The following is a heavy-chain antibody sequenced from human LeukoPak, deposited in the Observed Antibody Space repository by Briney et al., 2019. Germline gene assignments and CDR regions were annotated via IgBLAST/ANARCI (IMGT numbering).Heavy chain of an antibody. D-gene: IGHD4-23*01. CDR1: GFTFSRYS. Sequence: GGSRRLSCAASGFTFSRYSMNWVRQAQGKGLEWVSYISSSSSTIDYADSVKGRFSISRDNAKNSLYLQMKSLRDEDTAVYYCAREDGGKADIWGQGTMVTVSS. J-gene: IGHJ3*02. V-gene: IGHV3-48*02. CDR3: AREDGGKADI. CDR2: ISSSSSTI.